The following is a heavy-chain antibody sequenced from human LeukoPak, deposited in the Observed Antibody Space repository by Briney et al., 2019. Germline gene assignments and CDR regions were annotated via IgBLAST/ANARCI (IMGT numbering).Heavy chain of an antibody. V-gene: IGHV3-23*01. Sequence: GGSLRLSCAASGFTFSSYAMSWVRQAPGKGLEWVSAISGSGGSTYHADSVKGRFTISRDNSKNTLYLQMNSLRAEDTAVYYCAKDRLDGTSGYYYYMDVWGKGTTVTVSS. J-gene: IGHJ6*03. CDR2: ISGSGGST. CDR3: AKDRLDGTSGYYYYMDV. CDR1: GFTFSSYA. D-gene: IGHD3-10*01.